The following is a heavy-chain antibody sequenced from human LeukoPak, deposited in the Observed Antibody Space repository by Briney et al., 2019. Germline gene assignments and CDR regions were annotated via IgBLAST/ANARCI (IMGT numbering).Heavy chain of an antibody. CDR3: ARGPNSNWSGLDF. CDR1: GFTFSSYW. D-gene: IGHD6-6*01. J-gene: IGHJ4*02. Sequence: GGSLRLSCAASGFTFSSYWMNWVRQAPGKGQVWVSRIASDGSSTTYADSVKGRFSISRDNAKNTLYLQVNNLRAEDTAVYYCARGPNSNWSGLDFWGQGTLLTVSS. V-gene: IGHV3-74*01. CDR2: IASDGSST.